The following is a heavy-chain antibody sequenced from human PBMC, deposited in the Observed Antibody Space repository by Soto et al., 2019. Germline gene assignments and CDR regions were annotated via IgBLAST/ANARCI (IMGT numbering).Heavy chain of an antibody. CDR3: AKAVLLWFGEDYFDY. CDR2: ISGSGGST. V-gene: IGHV3-23*01. J-gene: IGHJ4*02. Sequence: GGSLRLSCAASGFTFSSYAMSWVRQAPGKGLEWVSAISGSGGSTYYADSVKGRFTISRDNSKNTLYLQMNSLRAEDTAVYYCAKAVLLWFGEDYFDYWGQGTLVTVSS. CDR1: GFTFSSYA. D-gene: IGHD3-10*01.